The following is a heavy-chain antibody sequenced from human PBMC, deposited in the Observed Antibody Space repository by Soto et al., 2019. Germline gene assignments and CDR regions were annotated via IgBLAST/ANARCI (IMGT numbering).Heavy chain of an antibody. Sequence: QVQLVQSGAEVKKPGASVKVSCKASGYTFTGYYMHWVRQAPGQGLEWMGWINPNSGGTNYAQKFQGWVTMTRDTYISTTYMELSRLRSDDTAVYYCARSTHYSYIMDVWGQGTTVTVSS. J-gene: IGHJ6*02. CDR3: ARSTHYSYIMDV. CDR1: GYTFTGYY. CDR2: INPNSGGT. V-gene: IGHV1-2*04.